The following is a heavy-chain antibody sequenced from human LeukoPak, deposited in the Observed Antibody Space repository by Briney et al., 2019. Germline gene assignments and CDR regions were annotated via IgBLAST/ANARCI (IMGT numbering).Heavy chain of an antibody. CDR1: GFTFSSYW. CDR3: ARGMSTNGVCPDY. J-gene: IGHJ4*02. D-gene: IGHD2-8*01. V-gene: IGHV3-7*03. CDR2: IKQDGSEK. Sequence: PGGSLRLSCAASGFTFSSYWMSWVRQAPGKGLEWVANIKQDGSEKYYVDSVKGRFTISRDNAKNSLYLQMNSLRAEDTALYYCARGMSTNGVCPDYWGQGTLVTVSS.